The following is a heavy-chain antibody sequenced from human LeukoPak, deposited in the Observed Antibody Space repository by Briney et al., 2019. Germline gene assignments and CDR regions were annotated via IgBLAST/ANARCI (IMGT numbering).Heavy chain of an antibody. CDR1: GFTFSNYW. J-gene: IGHJ4*02. CDR2: IIGSGGIT. Sequence: QSGGSLRLSCAASGFTFSNYWMSWVRQAPGKGLEWISGIIGSGGITYYADSVKGRFTISRDNSKNTLYLQIYSLRAGDTAVYYCAKDDALIRFNDWGQGTLVTVSS. CDR3: AKDDALIRFND. V-gene: IGHV3-23*01. D-gene: IGHD3-3*01.